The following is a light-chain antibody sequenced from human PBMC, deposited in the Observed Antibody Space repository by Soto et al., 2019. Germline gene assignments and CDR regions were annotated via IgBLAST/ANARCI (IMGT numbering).Light chain of an antibody. V-gene: IGKV3-11*01. CDR2: YTS. CDR1: RSVSRY. Sequence: EIVLTQSPATLSLSPWERATLSCRASRSVSRYLAWYQHKPGQAPRLLIYYTSNRATGIPARFSGSGSGTDFTLTINSLAPEDFAIYYCHQRQSWPRTFGQGTKVDIK. J-gene: IGKJ1*01. CDR3: HQRQSWPRT.